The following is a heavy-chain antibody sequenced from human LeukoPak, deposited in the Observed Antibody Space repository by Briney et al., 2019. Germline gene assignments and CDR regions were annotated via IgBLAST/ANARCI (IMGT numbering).Heavy chain of an antibody. CDR2: INPSGGST. CDR3: ARGRAGGYCLGWFDP. Sequence: ASVKVSCKASGYTFTSYSMHWVRQAPGQGLEWMGIINPSGGSTSYAQKFQGRVTMTRDTSTGTVYMELSSLRSEDTAVYYCARGRAGGYCLGWFDPWGQGTLVTVSS. V-gene: IGHV1-46*01. D-gene: IGHD2-21*01. J-gene: IGHJ5*02. CDR1: GYTFTSYS.